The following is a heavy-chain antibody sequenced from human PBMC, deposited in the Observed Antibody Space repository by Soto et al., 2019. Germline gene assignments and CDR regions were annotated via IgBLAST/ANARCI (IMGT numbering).Heavy chain of an antibody. V-gene: IGHV3-33*01. CDR3: AREGSGGSCLNY. D-gene: IGHD2-15*01. J-gene: IGHJ4*02. CDR2: IWYDGSNK. CDR1: GFTFSSYG. Sequence: QVQLVESGGGVVQPGRSLRLSCAASGFTFSSYGMHWVRQAPGKGLEWVAVIWYDGSNKYYADSVKGRFTISRDNSKNTLYLQMNSLRAEDTAVYYCAREGSGGSCLNYWGQGTLFTVSS.